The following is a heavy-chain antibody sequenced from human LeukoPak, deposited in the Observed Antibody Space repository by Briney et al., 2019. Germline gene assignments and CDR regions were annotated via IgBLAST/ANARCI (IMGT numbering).Heavy chain of an antibody. J-gene: IGHJ4*02. D-gene: IGHD3-10*01. CDR1: GFRFSNFA. V-gene: IGHV3-23*01. CDR3: ARGGSVFAYFFDY. Sequence: GGSLRLSCAASGFRFSNFAMSWVRQAPGKGLEWVSLIIGSSGDTLYADSVKGRFTISRDISKNRLYLQMNSLGAEDTAIYYCARGGSVFAYFFDYWGQGTLVTVSS. CDR2: IIGSSGDT.